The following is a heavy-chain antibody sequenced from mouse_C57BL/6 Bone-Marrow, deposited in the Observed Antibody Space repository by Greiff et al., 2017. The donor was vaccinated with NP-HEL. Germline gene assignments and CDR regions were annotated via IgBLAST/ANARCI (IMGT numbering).Heavy chain of an antibody. CDR1: GYTFTSYG. CDR3: ASRGVYYAMDY. Sequence: QVQLQQSGAELARPGASVKLSCKASGYTFTSYGISWVKQRTGQGLEWIGEIYPRSGNTYYNEKFKGKATLTADKSSSTAYMELRSLTSEDSAVYFCASRGVYYAMDYWGQGTSVTVSA. CDR2: IYPRSGNT. D-gene: IGHD3-3*01. J-gene: IGHJ4*01. V-gene: IGHV1-81*01.